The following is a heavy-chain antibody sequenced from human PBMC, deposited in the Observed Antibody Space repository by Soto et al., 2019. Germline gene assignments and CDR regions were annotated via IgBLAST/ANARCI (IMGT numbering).Heavy chain of an antibody. D-gene: IGHD3-10*01. CDR3: ARDIEVITPDGMDV. J-gene: IGHJ6*02. CDR1: GFTFSSYG. V-gene: IGHV3-33*01. CDR2: IWYDGSNK. Sequence: GGSLRLSCAASGFTFSSYGMHWVRQAPGKGLEWVAVIWYDGSNKYYADSVKGRFTISRDNSKNTLYLQMNSLRAEDTAVYYCARDIEVITPDGMDVWGQGTTVTVSS.